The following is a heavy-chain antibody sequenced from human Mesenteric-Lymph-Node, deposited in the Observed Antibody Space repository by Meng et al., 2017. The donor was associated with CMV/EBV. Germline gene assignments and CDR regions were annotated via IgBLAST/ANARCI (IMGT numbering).Heavy chain of an antibody. V-gene: IGHV3-30*02. J-gene: IGHJ4*02. Sequence: GESLKISCAASGFTFSSYAMSWVRQAPGKGLEWVAFIRYDGSNKYYADSVKGRFTISRDNAKNTLYLQMNSLRAEDTAVYYCAREIGYYDSSGYNDYWGQGTLVTVSS. CDR3: AREIGYYDSSGYNDY. D-gene: IGHD3-22*01. CDR2: IRYDGSNK. CDR1: GFTFSSYA.